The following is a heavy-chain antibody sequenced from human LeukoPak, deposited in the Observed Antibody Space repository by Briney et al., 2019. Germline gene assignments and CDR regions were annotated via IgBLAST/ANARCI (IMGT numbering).Heavy chain of an antibody. CDR2: ITSSSSSI. CDR1: GFTFGDYA. Sequence: GGSLRLSCTASGFTFGDYAISWVRQTPGKGLEWISYITSSSSSIYYADSVKGRFTISRDNAKDSLYLQMNSLRAEDTAVYYCARDRSGTGYMDVWGKGTTVTVSS. D-gene: IGHD2-8*02. V-gene: IGHV3-48*01. J-gene: IGHJ6*03. CDR3: ARDRSGTGYMDV.